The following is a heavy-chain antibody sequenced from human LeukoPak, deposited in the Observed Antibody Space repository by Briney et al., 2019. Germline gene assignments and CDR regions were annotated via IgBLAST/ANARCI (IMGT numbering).Heavy chain of an antibody. CDR2: IYSGGST. V-gene: IGHV3-53*01. D-gene: IGHD5-12*01. CDR1: GFTVSSNY. CDR3: ARARGYSGYDFYWFDP. J-gene: IGHJ5*02. Sequence: GGSLRLSCAASGFTVSSNYMSWVRQAPGKGLEWVSVIYSGGSTHYADSVKGRFTISRDNSENTLYLQMNSLRAEDTAVYYCARARGYSGYDFYWFDPWGQGTLVTVSS.